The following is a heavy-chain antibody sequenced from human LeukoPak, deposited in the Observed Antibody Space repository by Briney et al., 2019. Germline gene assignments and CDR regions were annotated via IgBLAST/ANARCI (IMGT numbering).Heavy chain of an antibody. CDR3: ARDYDYNFDY. CDR2: INHSGST. Sequence: SETLSLTCAVYGGSFSCYYWSWIRQPPGKGLEWIGEINHSGSTNYNPSLKSRVTISVDTSKNQFSLKLSSVTAADTAVYYCARDYDYNFDYWGQGTLVTVSS. J-gene: IGHJ4*02. D-gene: IGHD3-3*01. CDR1: GGSFSCYY. V-gene: IGHV4-34*01.